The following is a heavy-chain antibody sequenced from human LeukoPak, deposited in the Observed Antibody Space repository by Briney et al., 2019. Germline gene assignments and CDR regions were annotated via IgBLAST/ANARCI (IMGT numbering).Heavy chain of an antibody. CDR1: GFSFSTYS. D-gene: IGHD2-2*01. J-gene: IGHJ4*02. Sequence: GGSLRLSCAASGFSFSTYSMNWVRQAPGKGLEWVSYISSSGSTIYYADSVKGRFTASRDNAKNSLYRQMNSLRAEDTAVYYCARWSGSTTRNFDYWGQGTLVTVSS. V-gene: IGHV3-48*01. CDR2: ISSSGSTI. CDR3: ARWSGSTTRNFDY.